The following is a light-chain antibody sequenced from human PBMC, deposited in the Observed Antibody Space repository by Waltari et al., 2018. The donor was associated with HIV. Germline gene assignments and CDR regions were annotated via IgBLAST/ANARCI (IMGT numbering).Light chain of an antibody. Sequence: IVLTQSPATLSFSPGEIATLSCRASQSVSRYVAWYQQKPGQAPRLLINDESNRATGIPARFSGSGSGTDFTLTISSLEPEDFAVYYCQQRRSWPLTFGQGTRLEIK. J-gene: IGKJ5*01. CDR2: DES. CDR1: QSVSRY. CDR3: QQRRSWPLT. V-gene: IGKV3-11*01.